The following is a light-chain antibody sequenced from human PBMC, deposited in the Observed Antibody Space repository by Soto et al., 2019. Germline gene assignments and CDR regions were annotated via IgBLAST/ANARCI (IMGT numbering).Light chain of an antibody. CDR2: GNS. V-gene: IGLV1-40*01. CDR3: QSYDSSLSGYV. Sequence: QSVLTQPPSGSGAPGQRVTISCTGSRSNIGAGYDVHWYQQLPGPAPKLLIYGNSNRPSGVPDRFSGSKSGTSASLAITGLQAEDEADYYCQSYDSSLSGYVFGTGTKVTVL. J-gene: IGLJ1*01. CDR1: RSNIGAGYD.